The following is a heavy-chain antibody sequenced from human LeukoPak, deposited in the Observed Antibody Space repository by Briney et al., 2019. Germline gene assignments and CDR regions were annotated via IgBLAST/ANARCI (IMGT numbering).Heavy chain of an antibody. D-gene: IGHD3-16*01. CDR3: ARALSGSYGVDP. J-gene: IGHJ5*02. Sequence: SGTLSLTCAVSGGSISSSNWWSWVRQPTGKGLEWIGEIYHSGSTNYNPSLRSRVTISVDKSKNQFSLKMTSVTAADTAVYYCARALSGSYGVDPWGQGTLVTVSS. CDR1: GGSISSSNW. V-gene: IGHV4-4*02. CDR2: IYHSGST.